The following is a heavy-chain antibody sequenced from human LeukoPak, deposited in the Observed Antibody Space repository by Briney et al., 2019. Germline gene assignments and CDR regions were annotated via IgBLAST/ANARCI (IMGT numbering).Heavy chain of an antibody. CDR1: GGSISSYY. CDR3: ARHPLRGGFDY. V-gene: IGHV4-59*08. Sequence: SETLSLTCTVSGGSISSYYWGWIRQPPGKGLEWIAYIFDSGDTRYNPSLKSRVTISVDTSKNQFSLKLNSVTAADTAVYYCARHPLRGGFDYWGQGTLVTVSS. J-gene: IGHJ4*02. CDR2: IFDSGDT.